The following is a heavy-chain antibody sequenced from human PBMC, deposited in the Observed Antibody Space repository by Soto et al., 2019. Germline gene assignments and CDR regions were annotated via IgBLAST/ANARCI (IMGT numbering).Heavy chain of an antibody. CDR2: VFGNGAGTP. CDR1: GGSFTGDY. J-gene: IGHJ4*02. CDR3: ARDLPPYGGRRSPPTGAFED. Sequence: SETLSLTCSVSGGSFTGDYWSWIRQPAGKGLQWIGRVFGNGAGTPIYNSLLKSRARMSADPSKRQFSLKLTSVTAAETAVYYCARDLPPYGGRRSPPTGAFEDWGQGIMVTVSS. D-gene: IGHD2-15*01. V-gene: IGHV4-4*07.